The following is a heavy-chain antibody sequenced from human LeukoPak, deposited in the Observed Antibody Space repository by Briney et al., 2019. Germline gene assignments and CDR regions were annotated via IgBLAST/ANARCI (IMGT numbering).Heavy chain of an antibody. J-gene: IGHJ4*02. D-gene: IGHD5-12*01. CDR2: IYDSGST. V-gene: IGHV4-59*08. Sequence: SETLSLTCTVSGGSISGYYWSWIRQPPGKGLEWIGYIYDSGSTNSNPSLKSRVTISVDTSKNQISLKLSSVTAADTAVYYCARMGGYSGYATHWGQGTLVTVSS. CDR1: GGSISGYY. CDR3: ARMGGYSGYATH.